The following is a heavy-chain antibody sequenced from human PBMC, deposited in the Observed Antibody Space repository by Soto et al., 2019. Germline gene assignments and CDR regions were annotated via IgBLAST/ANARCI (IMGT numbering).Heavy chain of an antibody. CDR3: ARDGYYYDSSGYYYVFDYFDY. V-gene: IGHV1-2*02. J-gene: IGHJ4*02. CDR2: INPNSGGT. D-gene: IGHD3-22*01. CDR1: GYTFTGYY. Sequence: ASVKVSCKASGYTFTGYYMHWVRQAPGQGLEWMGWINPNSGGTNYAQKFQGRVTMTRDTPISTAYMELSRLRSDDTAVYYCARDGYYYDSSGYYYVFDYFDYWGQGTLVTVSS.